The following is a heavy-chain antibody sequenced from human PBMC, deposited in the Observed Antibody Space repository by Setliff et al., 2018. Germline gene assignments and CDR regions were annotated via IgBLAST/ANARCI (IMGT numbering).Heavy chain of an antibody. CDR3: SRLVRFCTKTACQRLSGGEF. CDR2: IASATGKT. CDR1: GYTFNDYG. V-gene: IGHV1-18*01. D-gene: IGHD2-8*01. J-gene: IGHJ4*02. Sequence: GASVKVSCKTSGYTFNDYGITWVRQVPGRGLEWMGWIASATGKTYSAEKFQDRVTLTTDTSTSTAYLELRSLGSDDTAVYYCSRLVRFCTKTACQRLSGGEFWGQGTLVTVSS.